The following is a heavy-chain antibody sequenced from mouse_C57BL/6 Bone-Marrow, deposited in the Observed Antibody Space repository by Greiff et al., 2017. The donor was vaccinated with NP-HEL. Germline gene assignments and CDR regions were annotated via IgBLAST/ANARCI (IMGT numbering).Heavy chain of an antibody. J-gene: IGHJ4*01. Sequence: EVKLMESEGGLVQPGSSMKLSCTASGFTFSDYSMAWVRQVPEKGLEWVANINYDGSSTYYLDSLKSRFIISRDNAKNILYLQLSSLKSEDTATYYCAREGGSRRRTYAMDYWGQGTSVTVSS. CDR2: INYDGSST. V-gene: IGHV5-16*01. D-gene: IGHD2-4*01. CDR1: GFTFSDYS. CDR3: AREGGSRRRTYAMDY.